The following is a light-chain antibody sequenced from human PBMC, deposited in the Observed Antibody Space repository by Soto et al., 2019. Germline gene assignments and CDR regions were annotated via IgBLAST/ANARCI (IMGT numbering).Light chain of an antibody. J-gene: IGKJ2*01. CDR2: KAS. Sequence: DIQMTQSPSTLSASVGDRATITCRASQSISNWLAWYQQKPGKAPKLLIYKASSLESGVPSRISGSGSGTEFTLTISRLQHDDFETYYYQQYKSYPYTFGQGTKLEIK. CDR1: QSISNW. V-gene: IGKV1-5*03. CDR3: QQYKSYPYT.